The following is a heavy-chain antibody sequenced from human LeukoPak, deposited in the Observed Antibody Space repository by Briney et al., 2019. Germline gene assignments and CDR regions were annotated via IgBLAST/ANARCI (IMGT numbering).Heavy chain of an antibody. CDR3: ARSRMNRDVYNFYY. D-gene: IGHD5-24*01. CDR1: GGSISIYY. V-gene: IGHV4-59*08. CDR2: IYYSGTT. J-gene: IGHJ4*02. Sequence: SETLSLTCTVSGGSISIYYWSWIRQPPGKGLEWIGYIYYSGTTNYNPSLKSRVTISTGSSKNQFSLNLTSVTAADTAVYYCARSRMNRDVYNFYYWGQGTLVTVSS.